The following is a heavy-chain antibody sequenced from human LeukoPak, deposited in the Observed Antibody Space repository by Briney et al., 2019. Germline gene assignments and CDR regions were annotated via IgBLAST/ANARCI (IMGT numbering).Heavy chain of an antibody. J-gene: IGHJ5*02. Sequence: PGGSLRLSCAAAGFTFSSYGMHWVRQAPGKGLEGVAVIWYDGSNKYYADSVKGRFTISRDNSKNTLYLQMNSLRAEDTAVYYCARDRLVRSRGGWFDPWGQGTLVTVSS. D-gene: IGHD6-19*01. V-gene: IGHV3-33*01. CDR3: ARDRLVRSRGGWFDP. CDR2: IWYDGSNK. CDR1: GFTFSSYG.